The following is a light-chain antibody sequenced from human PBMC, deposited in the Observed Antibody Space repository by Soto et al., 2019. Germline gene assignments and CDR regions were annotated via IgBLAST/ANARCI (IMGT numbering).Light chain of an antibody. V-gene: IGKV3-15*01. CDR3: QHYNNWPLT. CDR2: GTS. CDR1: RSVGTF. Sequence: EIVLTHSPGTLSLSPGERATLSCRASRSVGTFLAWYQQKPGQTPRLLIYGTSIRATGIPARVSGSGSGTEFTLTISSLQSEDFAVYYCQHYNNWPLTFGGGTKVDIK. J-gene: IGKJ4*01.